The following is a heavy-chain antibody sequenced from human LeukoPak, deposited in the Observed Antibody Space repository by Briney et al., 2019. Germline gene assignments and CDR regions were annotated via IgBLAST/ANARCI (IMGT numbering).Heavy chain of an antibody. J-gene: IGHJ4*02. CDR3: ARELREYYFDY. CDR1: GFTFINYW. D-gene: IGHD3-16*01. CDR2: IKQDGSEK. Sequence: GGSLRLSCAASGFTFINYWMSWVRQAPGKGLEWVANIKQDGSEKYYVDSVKGRITISRDNAKNSLYLQMNNLRAEDTAVYYCARELREYYFDYWGQGTLVTVSS. V-gene: IGHV3-7*05.